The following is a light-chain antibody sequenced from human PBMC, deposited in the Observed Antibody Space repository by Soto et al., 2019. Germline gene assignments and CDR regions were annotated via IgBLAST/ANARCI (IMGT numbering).Light chain of an antibody. J-gene: IGKJ2*01. V-gene: IGKV1-5*03. CDR1: QSISDW. CDR3: LQYTSYST. Sequence: DIQMTQSPSTLSASVGDRVTITCRASQSISDWLAWYQQKPGKAPKLLIYRASSLESGVPSRFSGGGSGTDFILTISSLQPDDFATYYCLQYTSYSTFGQGTKLDIK. CDR2: RAS.